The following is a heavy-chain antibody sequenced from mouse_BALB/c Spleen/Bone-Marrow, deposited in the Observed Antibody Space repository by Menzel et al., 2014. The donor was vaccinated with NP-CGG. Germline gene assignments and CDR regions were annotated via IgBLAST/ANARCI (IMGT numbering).Heavy chain of an antibody. CDR1: GYTFTSYW. V-gene: IGHV1-7*01. D-gene: IGHD2-14*01. J-gene: IGHJ2*01. CDR2: INPSTTYS. CDR3: ALYYRYDYFDY. Sequence: VKLVDSGAELAKPGASVKMSCKASGYTFTSYWMHWVKQRPGQGLEWIGYINPSTTYSAYNQKFKDKATLTADKSSSTAYMQLSSLTSEDSAVYYCALYYRYDYFDYWGQGTTLTVSS.